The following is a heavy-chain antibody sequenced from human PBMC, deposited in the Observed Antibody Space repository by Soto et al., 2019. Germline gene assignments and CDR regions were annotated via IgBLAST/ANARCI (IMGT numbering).Heavy chain of an antibody. CDR1: GGSISSYY. V-gene: IGHV4-59*08. D-gene: IGHD6-13*01. CDR3: ARHGEHSSSWYFDY. CDR2: IYYSGST. Sequence: SETLSLTCTVSGGSISSYYWSWIRQSPGKGLKWIGYIYYSGSTNYNPSLKSRVTISVDTSKNQFSLKLSSVTAADAAVYYCARHGEHSSSWYFDYWGQGTLVTVSS. J-gene: IGHJ4*02.